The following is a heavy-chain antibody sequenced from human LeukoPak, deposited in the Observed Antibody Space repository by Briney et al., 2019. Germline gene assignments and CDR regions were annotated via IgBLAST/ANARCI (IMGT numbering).Heavy chain of an antibody. D-gene: IGHD1-14*01. CDR3: ARDLTTGGWFDP. CDR2: INPNRGGT. J-gene: IGHJ5*02. CDR1: GYTFTGYY. V-gene: IGHV1-2*06. Sequence: ASVKVSCKASGYTFTGYYMHWVRQAPGQGLEWMGRINPNRGGTNYAQKFQGRVTMTRDTSISTAYMELSRLRSDDTAVYYCARDLTTGGWFDPWGQGTLVTVSS.